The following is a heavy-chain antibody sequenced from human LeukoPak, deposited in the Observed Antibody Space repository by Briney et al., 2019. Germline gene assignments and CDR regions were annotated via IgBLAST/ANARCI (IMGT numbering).Heavy chain of an antibody. V-gene: IGHV3-30*02. CDR2: MQYDGSVE. Sequence: GGSLRLSCVASGFSFSNYGTHWVRQAPGKGLEWVTFMQYDGSVEFYADSVKGRFTISRDNSKNTLYVQMNSLRADDTAVYYCANEEAGDRAVMPVITGHWGQGTLVTVSS. J-gene: IGHJ4*02. CDR1: GFSFSNYG. CDR3: ANEEAGDRAVMPVITGH. D-gene: IGHD4-11*01.